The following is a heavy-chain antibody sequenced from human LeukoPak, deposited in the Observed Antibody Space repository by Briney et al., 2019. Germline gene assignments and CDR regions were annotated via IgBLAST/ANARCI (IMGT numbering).Heavy chain of an antibody. D-gene: IGHD4-23*01. CDR1: GFTFSNYG. Sequence: GGSLRLSCAASGFTFSNYGMHWVRQAPGKGLEWVALIWFDGTNKYYADSVKDRFTISRDNSNNTLYLQMNSLRVEDTAVYYCARQTTVATDCWGQGTLVTVSS. J-gene: IGHJ4*02. V-gene: IGHV3-33*01. CDR3: ARQTTVATDC. CDR2: IWFDGTNK.